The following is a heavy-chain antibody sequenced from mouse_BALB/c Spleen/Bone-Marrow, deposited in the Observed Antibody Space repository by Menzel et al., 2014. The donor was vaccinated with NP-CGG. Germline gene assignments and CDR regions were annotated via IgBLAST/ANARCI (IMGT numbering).Heavy chain of an antibody. V-gene: IGHV1S137*01. J-gene: IGHJ4*01. CDR2: INTYFGDI. CDR1: GYTFTDYA. CDR3: ARGYSNNYAMDY. D-gene: IGHD2-5*01. Sequence: VMLVESGAELVRPGVSVKISCKGSGYTFTDYAMHWVKQSHAESLEWIGVINTYFGDISYNQKFKGKATIAVDKTSRTVYMELARLTAEDSAIYYCARGYSNNYAMDYWGQGTSVTVSP.